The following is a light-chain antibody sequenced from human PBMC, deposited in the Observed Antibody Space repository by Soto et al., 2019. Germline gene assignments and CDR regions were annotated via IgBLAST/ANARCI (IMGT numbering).Light chain of an antibody. CDR3: SSYVASNNLRV. CDR1: SSDFGAYKY. Sequence: QSALTQPPSASASPGQSVSTSCTGTSSDFGAYKYVSWYQQHPGKASKLIIYEVKQRPSGVPDRFSGSKSGNTASLTVSGLQAEDEADYYCSSYVASNNLRVFGTGTKVTVL. J-gene: IGLJ1*01. CDR2: EVK. V-gene: IGLV2-8*01.